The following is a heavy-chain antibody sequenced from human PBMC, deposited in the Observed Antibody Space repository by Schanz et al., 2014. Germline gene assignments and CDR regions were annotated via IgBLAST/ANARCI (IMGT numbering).Heavy chain of an antibody. CDR1: GFRVITNY. Sequence: VQLEESGGGVVQPGGSLRLSCAASGFRVITNYMTWVRQAPGKGLEWVSIMFPGGNTYYADSVKGRFTISRDNSKNTLFLQMNSLRAEDTAVYYCVRDTDYHFDYWGQGTLVTVSS. J-gene: IGHJ4*02. CDR3: VRDTDYHFDY. V-gene: IGHV3-66*01. D-gene: IGHD4-17*01. CDR2: MFPGGNT.